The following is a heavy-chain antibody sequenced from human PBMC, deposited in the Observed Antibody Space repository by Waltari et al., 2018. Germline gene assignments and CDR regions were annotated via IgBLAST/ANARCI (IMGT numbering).Heavy chain of an antibody. CDR2: ISSSSSYI. V-gene: IGHV3-21*01. CDR1: GFTFSSYS. CDR3: AVLQTKDY. D-gene: IGHD2-8*01. J-gene: IGHJ4*02. Sequence: EVQLVESGGGLVKPGGSLRLSCAASGFTFSSYSMNWVRQAPGKGLEWVSSISSSSSYIDYADSVKGRVTISRDNAKNSLYLQMNSLRAEDTAVYYCAVLQTKDYWGQGTLVTVSS.